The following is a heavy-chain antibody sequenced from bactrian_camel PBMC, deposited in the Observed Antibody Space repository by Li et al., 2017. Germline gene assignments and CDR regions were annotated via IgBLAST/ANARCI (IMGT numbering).Heavy chain of an antibody. CDR1: GDTYSINS. CDR3: AAGSEPSGVSWRMPARYES. V-gene: IGHV3S53*01. Sequence: VQLVESGGESVQAGGSPRLSCEASGDTYSINSMAWFRQAPGKGLERVATISRGGATTYADSVKGRFTISRDTAKKTVYLQMNRLEPQDTATYYCAAGSEPSGVSWRMPARYESWGQGTQVTVS. D-gene: IGHD3*01. CDR2: ISRGGAT. J-gene: IGHJ4*01.